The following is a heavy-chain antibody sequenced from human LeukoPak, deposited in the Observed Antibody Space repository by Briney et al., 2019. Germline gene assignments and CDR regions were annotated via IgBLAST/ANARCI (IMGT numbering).Heavy chain of an antibody. V-gene: IGHV1-8*01. CDR2: MNPINGNT. D-gene: IGHD3-22*01. CDR1: GFTFTNYD. Sequence: GASVKVSCKATGFTFTNYDINWVRQATGQGLEWMGWMNPINGNTGYAQKFRGRVTMTRDTSISTAYMELRSLTSEDTAVYYCATLKSTITMIGRGYYGMDVWGQGTTVTVSS. CDR3: ATLKSTITMIGRGYYGMDV. J-gene: IGHJ6*02.